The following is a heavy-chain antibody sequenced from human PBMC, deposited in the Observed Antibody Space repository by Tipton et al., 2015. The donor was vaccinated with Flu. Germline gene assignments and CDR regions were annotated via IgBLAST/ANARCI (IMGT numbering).Heavy chain of an antibody. V-gene: IGHV3-74*01. CDR1: GFTFSGYW. CDR3: TRGSSFDY. J-gene: IGHJ4*02. D-gene: IGHD6-6*01. Sequence: SLRLSCAASGFTFSGYWMRWVRQAPEKGLMWVAHINSDGRTTRYADSVKGRFTISRDNARNTLYLQMNSLTAEDTAVYYCTRGSSFDYRGQGTLVTVSS. CDR2: INSDGRTT.